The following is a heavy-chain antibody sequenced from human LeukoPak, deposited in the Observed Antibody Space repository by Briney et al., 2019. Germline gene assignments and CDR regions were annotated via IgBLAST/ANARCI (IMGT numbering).Heavy chain of an antibody. CDR2: ISGSGGST. J-gene: IGHJ4*02. CDR1: GFTFSSYA. V-gene: IGHV3-23*01. CDR3: AKSSSHYDFWSGYYSYFDH. D-gene: IGHD3-3*01. Sequence: QSGGSLRPSCAASGFTFSSYAMSWVRQAPGKGLEWVSAISGSGGSTYYADSVKGRFTISRDNSKNTLYLQMNSLRAEDTAVYYCAKSSSHYDFWSGYYSYFDHWGQGTLVTVSS.